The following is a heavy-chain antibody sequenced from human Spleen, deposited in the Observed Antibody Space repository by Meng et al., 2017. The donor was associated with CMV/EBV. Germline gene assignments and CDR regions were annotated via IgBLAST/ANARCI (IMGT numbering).Heavy chain of an antibody. CDR1: GYTFTSYY. J-gene: IGHJ4*02. V-gene: IGHV1-46*01. D-gene: IGHD2-2*01. CDR3: ARDCSTSCYDY. Sequence: ASVKVSCKASGYTFTSYYMHWVRQAPGQGLEWMGIINPSGGSTSYAQKFQGRVTMTRDTSISTAYMELSRLRSDDTAVYYCARDCSTSCYDYWAREPWSPSPQ. CDR2: INPSGGST.